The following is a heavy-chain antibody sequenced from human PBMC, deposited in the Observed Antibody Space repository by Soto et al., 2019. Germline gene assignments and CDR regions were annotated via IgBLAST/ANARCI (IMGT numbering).Heavy chain of an antibody. CDR3: ARVRYGDYFVPDFDY. Sequence: SETLSLTCTVSGDSVRNQYWSWIRRPPGRGLEWIGYIYNSGSTKYNPSLKSRVTISVDTSKNQFSLKLCSVTAADTAVYYCARVRYGDYFVPDFDYWGQGTLVTVSS. V-gene: IGHV4-4*09. CDR1: GDSVRNQY. D-gene: IGHD4-17*01. J-gene: IGHJ4*02. CDR2: IYNSGST.